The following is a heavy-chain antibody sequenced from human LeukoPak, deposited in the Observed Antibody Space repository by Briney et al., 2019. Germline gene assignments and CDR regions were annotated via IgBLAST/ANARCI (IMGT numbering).Heavy chain of an antibody. V-gene: IGHV3-21*01. Sequence: PGGSLRLSCAASGLTVSSNYMNWVRQAPGKGLEWVSSISSSSSYIYYADSVKGRLTISGDNAKNSLYLQMNSLRAEDTAVYYCAREAVAAYYFDYWGQGTLVTVSS. D-gene: IGHD6-19*01. CDR2: ISSSSSYI. CDR3: AREAVAAYYFDY. J-gene: IGHJ4*02. CDR1: GLTVSSNY.